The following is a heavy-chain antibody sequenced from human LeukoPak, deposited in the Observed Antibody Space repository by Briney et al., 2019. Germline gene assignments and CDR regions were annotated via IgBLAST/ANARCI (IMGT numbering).Heavy chain of an antibody. CDR2: ISYDGTNK. Sequence: PGGSLRLSCVASGFTFSNYGMHWVRQAPGKGLEWVAVISYDGTNKYYADSVKGRFTISRDNSKNTLYLQMNSLRVEDTAVYYCARDRPHNWFDPWGQGTLVTVSS. V-gene: IGHV3-30*03. CDR1: GFTFSNYG. J-gene: IGHJ5*02. D-gene: IGHD1-14*01. CDR3: ARDRPHNWFDP.